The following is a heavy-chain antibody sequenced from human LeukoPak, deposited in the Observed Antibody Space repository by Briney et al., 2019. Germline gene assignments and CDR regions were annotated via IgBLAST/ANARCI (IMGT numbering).Heavy chain of an antibody. D-gene: IGHD3-16*01. Sequence: GGSLRLSCAASGFTFSSYEMNWVRQAPGKGLEWVSYISSSGSTIYYADSVKGRFTISRDNAKNSLYLQMNSLRAEDTAVYYCAKVPAWARDYYYYMDVWGKGTTVTISS. J-gene: IGHJ6*03. CDR2: ISSSGSTI. CDR1: GFTFSSYE. V-gene: IGHV3-48*03. CDR3: AKVPAWARDYYYYMDV.